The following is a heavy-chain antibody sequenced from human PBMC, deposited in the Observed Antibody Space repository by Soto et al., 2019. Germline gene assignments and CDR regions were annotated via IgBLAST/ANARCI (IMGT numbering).Heavy chain of an antibody. D-gene: IGHD3-10*01. CDR1: GGSISSGGYY. V-gene: IGHV4-31*02. Sequence: SETLSLTCTVSGGSISSGGYYWSWIRQHPGKGLEWIGYIYYSGSTYYNPSLKSRVTISVDTSKNQFSLKLSSVTAADTAVYYCARGFLLWFGENYGMDVWGQGTTVT. J-gene: IGHJ6*02. CDR2: IYYSGST. CDR3: ARGFLLWFGENYGMDV.